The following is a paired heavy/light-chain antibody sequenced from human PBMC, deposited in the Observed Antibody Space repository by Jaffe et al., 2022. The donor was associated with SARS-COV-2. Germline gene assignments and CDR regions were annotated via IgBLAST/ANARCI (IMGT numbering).Heavy chain of an antibody. Sequence: EVQVVESGGGLVQPGGSLRLSCEVSGFTFSIYSMSWVRQAPGKGLEWVSFISNSGTTIHDADSVKGRFTISRDSAKNSLYLQMNNLRAEDTAVYYCVRGWLHNSFDYWGQGTLVTVSS. CDR2: ISNSGTTI. CDR1: GFTFSIYS. CDR3: VRGWLHNSFDY. J-gene: IGHJ4*02. V-gene: IGHV3-48*01. D-gene: IGHD5-12*01.
Light chain of an antibody. V-gene: IGKV3-20*01. CDR1: QSVSGSY. J-gene: IGKJ1*01. Sequence: EIVLTQSPGTLSLSPGERATLSCRASQSVSGSYLAWYQQKPGQAPRLLIYGVSSRATGISDRFSGSGSGTDFTLTISRLEPEDFAVYYCQQFGPSPTWTFGQGTKVEIK. CDR2: GVS. CDR3: QQFGPSPTWT.